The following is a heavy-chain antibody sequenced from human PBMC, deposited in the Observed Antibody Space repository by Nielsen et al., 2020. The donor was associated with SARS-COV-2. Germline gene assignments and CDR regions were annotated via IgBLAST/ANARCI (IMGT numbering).Heavy chain of an antibody. D-gene: IGHD4/OR15-4a*01. CDR2: INPVDDST. Sequence: ASVKVSCKASGFAFTSYFMHWVRQAPGQGLEWMAIINPVDDSTNYAQKFQGRVTMTRDTSTNTVYMELSSLRSEDTAVYYCARVGSYGDPEYLDYWGQGALVTVSS. J-gene: IGHJ4*02. V-gene: IGHV1-46*01. CDR3: ARVGSYGDPEYLDY. CDR1: GFAFTSYF.